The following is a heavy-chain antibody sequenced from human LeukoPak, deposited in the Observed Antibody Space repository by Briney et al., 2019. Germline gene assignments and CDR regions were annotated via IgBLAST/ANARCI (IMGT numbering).Heavy chain of an antibody. D-gene: IGHD6-19*01. CDR2: INPSCGST. V-gene: IGHV1-46*01. Sequence: ASVKVSRKASGYTFTIYYMHWGRHAPRQGLELVGIINPSCGSTSYAQKFQSRVTMTRDTSTSTVYMELRSLRSQDTAVYYCAIVEAGTNYYGMDVWGQGTTVSVSS. J-gene: IGHJ6*02. CDR1: GYTFTIYY. CDR3: AIVEAGTNYYGMDV.